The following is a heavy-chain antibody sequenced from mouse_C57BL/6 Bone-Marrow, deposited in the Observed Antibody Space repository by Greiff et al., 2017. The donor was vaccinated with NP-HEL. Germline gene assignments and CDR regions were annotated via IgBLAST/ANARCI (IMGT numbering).Heavy chain of an antibody. J-gene: IGHJ1*03. V-gene: IGHV1-55*01. CDR1: GYTFTSYW. CDR2: IYPGSGST. Sequence: VQLQQSGAELVKPGASVKMSCKASGYTFTSYWITWVKQRPGQGLEWIGDIYPGSGSTNYNEKFKSKATLTVDTSSSTAYMQLSSLTSEDSAVYYCAREARIYYDYGGGLYWYFDVWGTGTTVTVSS. CDR3: AREARIYYDYGGGLYWYFDV. D-gene: IGHD2-4*01.